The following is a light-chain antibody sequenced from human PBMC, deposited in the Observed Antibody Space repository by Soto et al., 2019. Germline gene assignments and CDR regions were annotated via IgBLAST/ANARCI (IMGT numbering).Light chain of an antibody. V-gene: IGKV3-15*01. Sequence: EIVMTQSPATLSVSPGKRATLSCRASQSVSSNLAWYQQKPGQAPRLLIYGASTRATGIPARFSGSGSGTEFTLTISSLQSEDLGVDYCQQRSNCPITFGQETRLEIK. CDR1: QSVSSN. CDR3: QQRSNCPIT. CDR2: GAS. J-gene: IGKJ5*01.